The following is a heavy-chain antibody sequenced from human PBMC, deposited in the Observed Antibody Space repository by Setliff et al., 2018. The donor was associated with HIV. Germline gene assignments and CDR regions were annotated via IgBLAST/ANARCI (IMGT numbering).Heavy chain of an antibody. D-gene: IGHD4-17*01. J-gene: IGHJ3*02. CDR2: ISTYNGNT. Sequence: ASVKVSCKASGYTFTAFGMNWLRQAPGQGPEWMGWISTYNGNTNYAQKFQGRVTMTTDTSTSTVYMELRSLRSDDTAVYYCARDPSVTVTTIWGQGTMVTVSS. CDR1: GYTFTAFG. V-gene: IGHV1-18*01. CDR3: ARDPSVTVTTI.